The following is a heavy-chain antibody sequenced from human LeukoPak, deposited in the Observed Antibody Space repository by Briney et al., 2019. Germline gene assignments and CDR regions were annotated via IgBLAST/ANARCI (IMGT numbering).Heavy chain of an antibody. J-gene: IGHJ6*03. CDR3: VRGGDFWSGYSRGYYMDV. CDR2: ISSSSSTI. V-gene: IGHV3-48*01. D-gene: IGHD3-3*01. CDR1: GFTFSSYS. Sequence: GGSLRLSCAASGFTFSSYSMNWVRQAPGKGLEWVSYISSSSSTIYYADSVKGRFTISRDNAKNSLYLQMNSLRAEDTAVYYCVRGGDFWSGYSRGYYMDVWGKGTTVTVSS.